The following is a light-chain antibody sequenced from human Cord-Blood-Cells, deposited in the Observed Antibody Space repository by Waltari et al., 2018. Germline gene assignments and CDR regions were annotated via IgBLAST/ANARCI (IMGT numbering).Light chain of an antibody. Sequence: DIVMTQSPDSLAVSLGERATINCKSSQSVLYSSNNKNYLAWYQQKPGQPPKLLIYWASTRESWVPDRFSGSGSCTDVTLTSSSLQAEDVAVYYCQQYYSTPYTFGQGTKLEIK. CDR2: WAS. CDR1: QSVLYSSNNKNY. V-gene: IGKV4-1*01. CDR3: QQYYSTPYT. J-gene: IGKJ2*01.